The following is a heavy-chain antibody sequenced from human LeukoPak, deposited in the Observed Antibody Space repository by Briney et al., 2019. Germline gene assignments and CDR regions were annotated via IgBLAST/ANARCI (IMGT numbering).Heavy chain of an antibody. V-gene: IGHV3-73*01. CDR1: GFTFSASP. D-gene: IGHD3-16*01. CDR2: IRVKANSYAT. Sequence: GGSLRLSCAASGFTFSASPMHWVRQASGKGLEWVGRIRVKANSYATAYAASVKGRFTISRDDSKNTAYLEMNSLKTEDTAVYYRTRQRVGTGTCDYWGQGTLVTVSS. CDR3: TRQRVGTGTCDY. J-gene: IGHJ4*02.